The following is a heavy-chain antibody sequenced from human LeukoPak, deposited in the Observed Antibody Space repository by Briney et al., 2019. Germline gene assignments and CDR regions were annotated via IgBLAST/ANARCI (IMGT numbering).Heavy chain of an antibody. D-gene: IGHD2-2*01. CDR1: GYTFTSYG. Sequence: ASVKVSCKASGYTFTSYGISWVRQAPGQGLEWMGWISAYNGNTNYAQKLQGRVTMTTDTSTSTAYMELRSLRSDDTAVYYCARDSPDIVVVPAAPIDAFDIWGQGTMVTVSS. V-gene: IGHV1-18*01. J-gene: IGHJ3*02. CDR3: ARDSPDIVVVPAAPIDAFDI. CDR2: ISAYNGNT.